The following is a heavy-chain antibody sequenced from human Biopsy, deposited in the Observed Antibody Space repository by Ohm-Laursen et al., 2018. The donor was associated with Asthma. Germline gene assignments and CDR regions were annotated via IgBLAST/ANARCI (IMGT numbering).Heavy chain of an antibody. CDR3: ASPSSSREILYYYYNMDI. CDR1: GDSFISYA. J-gene: IGHJ6*02. D-gene: IGHD6-13*01. Sequence: VASVKVSCKAYGDSFISYAITWVRQAPGLGLEWMGGISPVFGSTNIAQKFQGRVTISADIFTKTAYLEVSSLRSDDTAVYYCASPSSSREILYYYYNMDIWGQGTTVTV. CDR2: ISPVFGST. V-gene: IGHV1-69*06.